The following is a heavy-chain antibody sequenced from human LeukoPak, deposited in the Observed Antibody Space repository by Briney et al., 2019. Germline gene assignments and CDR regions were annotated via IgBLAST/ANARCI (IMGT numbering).Heavy chain of an antibody. CDR2: ISYDGSNK. V-gene: IGHV3-30-3*01. Sequence: PGGSLRLSCAASGFTFSSYAMHWVRQAPGKGLEWVAVISYDGSNKYYADSVKGRFTIFRDNSKNTLYLQMNRLRAEDTAVYYCARDRCSSTSCFLNGGYYFDYWGQGTLVTVSS. CDR1: GFTFSSYA. J-gene: IGHJ4*02. CDR3: ARDRCSSTSCFLNGGYYFDY. D-gene: IGHD2-2*01.